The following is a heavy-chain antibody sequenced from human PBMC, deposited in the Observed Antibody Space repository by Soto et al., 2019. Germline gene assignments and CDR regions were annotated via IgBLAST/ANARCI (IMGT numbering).Heavy chain of an antibody. CDR1: GFTFGDYA. J-gene: IGHJ4*02. D-gene: IGHD6-19*01. V-gene: IGHV3-49*04. Sequence: GESLKISCTASGFTFGDYAMSWVRQAPGTGLEWVGFIRSKAYGGTTEYAASVKGRFTISRDDSKSIAYLQMNRLKTEDTAVYYCTRIEYSSGWYVDYWGQGTLVTVSS. CDR2: IRSKAYGGTT. CDR3: TRIEYSSGWYVDY.